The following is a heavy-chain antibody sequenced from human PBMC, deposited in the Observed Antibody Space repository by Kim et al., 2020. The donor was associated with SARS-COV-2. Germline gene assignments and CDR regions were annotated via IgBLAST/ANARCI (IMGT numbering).Heavy chain of an antibody. D-gene: IGHD6-13*01. J-gene: IGHJ6*02. Sequence: GESLKISCKGSGYSFTSYWIGWVRQMPGKGLEWMGIIYPGDSDTRYSPSFQGQVTISADKSISTAYLQWSSLKASDTAMYYCARGLSSSWTLYYYYYGMDVWGQGTTVTVSS. CDR1: GYSFTSYW. CDR3: ARGLSSSWTLYYYYYGMDV. CDR2: IYPGDSDT. V-gene: IGHV5-51*01.